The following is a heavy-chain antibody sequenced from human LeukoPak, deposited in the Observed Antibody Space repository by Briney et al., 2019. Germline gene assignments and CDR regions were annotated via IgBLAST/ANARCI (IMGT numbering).Heavy chain of an antibody. Sequence: GGSLRLSCAASGFTVSSNYMSWVRQAPGKGLEWVAVISYDGSNKYYADSVKGRFTISRDNSKNTLYPQMNSLRAEDTAVYYCARVAVAGSVSGAFDIWGQGTMVTVSS. CDR2: ISYDGSNK. J-gene: IGHJ3*02. CDR1: GFTVSSNY. V-gene: IGHV3-30*03. CDR3: ARVAVAGSVSGAFDI. D-gene: IGHD6-19*01.